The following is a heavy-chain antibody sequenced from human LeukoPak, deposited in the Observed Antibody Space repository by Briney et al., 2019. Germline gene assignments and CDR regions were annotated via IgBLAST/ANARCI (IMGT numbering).Heavy chain of an antibody. J-gene: IGHJ5*02. CDR2: ISNDGGGT. D-gene: IGHD3-22*01. Sequence: GGSLRLSCAASGFTVSSNYMSWVRQAPGKGLEWVSAISNDGGGTQYADFVEGRFTISRDNSKNTLFLQMSSLRAEDTALYYCAKGSSGYFADLWGQGTLVTVSS. V-gene: IGHV3-23*01. CDR3: AKGSSGYFADL. CDR1: GFTVSSNY.